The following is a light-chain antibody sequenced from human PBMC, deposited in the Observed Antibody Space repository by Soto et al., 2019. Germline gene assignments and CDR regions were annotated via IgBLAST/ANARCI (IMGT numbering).Light chain of an antibody. V-gene: IGLV8-61*01. CDR2: STN. CDR1: SGSVSTSYY. J-gene: IGLJ2*01. Sequence: QTVVTQEPSFSVSPGGTVTLTCGLSSGSVSTSYYPSWYQQTPGQAPRTLIYSTNTRSSGVPDRFSGSILGNKAALTIMGDQADDESDYYCVLYMGSGSVVFGGGTKLTVL. CDR3: VLYMGSGSVV.